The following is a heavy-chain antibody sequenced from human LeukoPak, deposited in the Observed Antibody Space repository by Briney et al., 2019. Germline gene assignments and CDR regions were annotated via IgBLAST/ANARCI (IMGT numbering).Heavy chain of an antibody. D-gene: IGHD2-15*01. CDR1: GDSVRSGSYY. J-gene: IGHJ4*02. Sequence: SETLSLTCTVSGDSVRSGSYYWNWIRQPAGKGLEWIGRIYSAGNTNYNPSLKSRVTISVDTSKNQFSLKLSSVTAADTAVYYCARSLRGSAWDWGQGTLVTVSS. CDR2: IYSAGNT. CDR3: ARSLRGSAWD. V-gene: IGHV4-61*02.